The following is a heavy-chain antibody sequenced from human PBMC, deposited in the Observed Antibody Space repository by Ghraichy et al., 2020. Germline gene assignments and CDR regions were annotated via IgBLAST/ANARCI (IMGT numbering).Heavy chain of an antibody. CDR1: GFTFSASW. D-gene: IGHD4-23*01. J-gene: IGHJ4*02. CDR2: IKQDGSAQ. CDR3: ARGGGNFDL. V-gene: IGHV3-7*01. Sequence: GGSLRLSCAASGFTFSASWMSWVRQVPGKGLEWVANIKQDGSAQNYVDSVRGRFTISRDNAKSSLFLQMDSLRVEDTVLYYCARGGGNFDLWGQGSLVTVSS.